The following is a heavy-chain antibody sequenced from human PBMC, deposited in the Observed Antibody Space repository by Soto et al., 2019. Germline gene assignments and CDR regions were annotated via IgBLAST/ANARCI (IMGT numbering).Heavy chain of an antibody. D-gene: IGHD4-17*01. CDR3: ARIDTTVTTYHFDY. J-gene: IGHJ4*02. CDR2: IDWDDDK. CDR1: GFSLSTSGMC. V-gene: IGHV2-70*11. Sequence: GSGPTLVNPTQTLTLTCTFSGFSLSTSGMCVIWIRQPPGKALEWLARIDWDDDKYYSTSLKTRLTISKDTSKNQVVLTMTNMDPVDTATYYCARIDTTVTTYHFDYWGQGTLVTVSS.